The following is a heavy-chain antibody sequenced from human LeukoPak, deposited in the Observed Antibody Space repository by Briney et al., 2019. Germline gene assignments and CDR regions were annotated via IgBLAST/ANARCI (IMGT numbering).Heavy chain of an antibody. D-gene: IGHD2-2*01. J-gene: IGHJ5*02. CDR2: IYPSGGST. CDR1: GYTFTSYY. CDR3: ARDGVPAATYNWFDP. Sequence: ASVKVSCKASGYTFTSYYMHWVRQAPGQGLEWMGVIYPSGGSTSYAQKFQGRVTITADESTSTAYMEPSSLRSEDTAVYYCARDGVPAATYNWFDPWGQGTLVTVSS. V-gene: IGHV1-46*01.